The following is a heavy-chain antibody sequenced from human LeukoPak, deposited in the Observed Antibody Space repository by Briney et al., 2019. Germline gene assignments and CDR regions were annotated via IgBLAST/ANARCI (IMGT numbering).Heavy chain of an antibody. CDR2: IYYSGST. V-gene: IGHV4-39*01. Sequence: PSETLSLTCTVSGDSISSSSYYWGWIRQPPGKGLEWIGSIYYSGSTYYNPSLKSRVTISVDTSKNQFSLKLSSVTAADTAVYYCARHRYDFWSGFRGAALDYWGQGTLVTVSS. J-gene: IGHJ4*02. CDR3: ARHRYDFWSGFRGAALDY. D-gene: IGHD3-3*01. CDR1: GDSISSSSYY.